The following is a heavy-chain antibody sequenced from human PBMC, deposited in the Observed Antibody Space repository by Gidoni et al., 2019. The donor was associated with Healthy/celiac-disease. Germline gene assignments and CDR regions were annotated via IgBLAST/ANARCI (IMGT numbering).Heavy chain of an antibody. J-gene: IGHJ6*02. V-gene: IGHV6-1*01. D-gene: IGHD6-19*01. CDR1: GDSVSSNSAA. CDR2: TYYRSKWYN. CDR3: ARDNKYSSGWYGPYYGMDV. Sequence: QVQLQQSDPGLVKPSQTLSLTCAISGDSVSSNSAAWNWIRQSPSRGLEWLGRTYYRSKWYNDYAVSVKSRITINPDTSKNQFSLQLNSVTPEDTAVYYCARDNKYSSGWYGPYYGMDVWGQGTTVTVSS.